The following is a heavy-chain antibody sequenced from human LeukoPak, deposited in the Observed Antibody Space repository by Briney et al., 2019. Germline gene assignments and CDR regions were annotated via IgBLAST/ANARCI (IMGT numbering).Heavy chain of an antibody. CDR2: ISSSSSTI. Sequence: GGSLRLSCVGSGFTFSSYHMNWVRQAPGKGLEWVSYISSSSSTIYYADSVKGRFTISRDNAKNSLYLQMNSLRAEDTAVYYCARGLLAGVFDYWGQGTLVTVSS. CDR3: ARGLLAGVFDY. CDR1: GFTFSSYH. D-gene: IGHD3-22*01. V-gene: IGHV3-48*04. J-gene: IGHJ4*02.